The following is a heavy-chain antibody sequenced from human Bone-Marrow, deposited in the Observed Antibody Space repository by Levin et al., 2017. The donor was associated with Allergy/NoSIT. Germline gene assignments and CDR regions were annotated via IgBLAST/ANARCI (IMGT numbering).Heavy chain of an antibody. CDR3: AREDRSGSFDV. D-gene: IGHD3-10*01. CDR2: IFYGGTT. V-gene: IGHV4-31*03. Sequence: SETLSLTCSVSGGSISSGGYYWTWIRQHPEWGLQWLGYIFYGGTTYYSPSLKSRVSISVDTSKNQFSLRLTSVTAADTAVYFCAREDRSGSFDVWGQGTVVTVSS. J-gene: IGHJ3*01. CDR1: GGSISSGGYY.